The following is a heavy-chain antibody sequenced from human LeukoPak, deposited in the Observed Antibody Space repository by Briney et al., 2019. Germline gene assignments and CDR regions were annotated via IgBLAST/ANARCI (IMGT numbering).Heavy chain of an antibody. CDR3: ASTTYYDFWSGYTFDY. D-gene: IGHD3-3*01. J-gene: IGHJ4*02. CDR1: GGSISSGDYY. V-gene: IGHV4-30-4*01. Sequence: SETLSLTCTVSGGSISSGDYYWSWIRQPPGKGLEWIGYIYYSGSTYYNPSLKSRVTISVDTSKNQFSLKLSSVTAADTAVYYCASTTYYDFWSGYTFDYWGQGTLVTVSS. CDR2: IYYSGST.